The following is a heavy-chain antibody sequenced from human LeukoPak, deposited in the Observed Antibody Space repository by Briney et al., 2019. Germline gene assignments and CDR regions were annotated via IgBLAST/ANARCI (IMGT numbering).Heavy chain of an antibody. J-gene: IGHJ4*02. CDR1: VYTFSDYY. Sequence: GGALRLSCAASVYTFSDYYMSWVRQAPGKGVEWGSYINSSGSTIYYADSVKGRFTISEDTAKNSLSLQLSSLSAADTAVYYCATNPHDYGDHYFDYWGQGTLVTVSS. D-gene: IGHD4-17*01. V-gene: IGHV3-11*01. CDR2: INSSGSTI. CDR3: ATNPHDYGDHYFDY.